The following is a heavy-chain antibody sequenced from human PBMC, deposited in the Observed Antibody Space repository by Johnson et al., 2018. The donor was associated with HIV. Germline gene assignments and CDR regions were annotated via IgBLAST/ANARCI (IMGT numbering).Heavy chain of an antibody. Sequence: QVQLVESGGGVVQPGRSLRLSCAASGFTFSTYGMHWVRQAPGKVLEWVAVISYDGSNKYYADSVKGRFTISRDNSKNTLHLQMNSLRPEDTAVYYCARNSGNGLVLRGDAFDMWGQGTMVTVSS. D-gene: IGHD2-8*01. V-gene: IGHV3-30*19. CDR2: ISYDGSNK. J-gene: IGHJ3*02. CDR3: ARNSGNGLVLRGDAFDM. CDR1: GFTFSTYG.